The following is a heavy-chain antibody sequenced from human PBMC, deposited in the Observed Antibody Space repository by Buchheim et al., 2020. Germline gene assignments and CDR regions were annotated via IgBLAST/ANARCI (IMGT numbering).Heavy chain of an antibody. D-gene: IGHD1-26*01. J-gene: IGHJ4*02. V-gene: IGHV3-7*01. CDR2: INQDGSVK. Sequence: EVQLVDSGGGLVQPGGSLRLSCAASGFIFSGNWLGWVRQAPGKGLEWVANINQDGSVKFYVDSVKGRFTISRDNGENSVYLQMNCLRAEDTAVYYCAREVGVTTRWDYWGQGTL. CDR3: AREVGVTTRWDY. CDR1: GFIFSGNW.